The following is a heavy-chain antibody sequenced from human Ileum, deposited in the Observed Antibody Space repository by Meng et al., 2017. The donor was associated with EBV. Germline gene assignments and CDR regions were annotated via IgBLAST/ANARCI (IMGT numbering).Heavy chain of an antibody. CDR3: ARNVPGTSAYYD. D-gene: IGHD3-22*01. CDR2: IYYSGST. Sequence: QGQLQEPGPGLVKPSDPLTLTCAVSGYSISSTNWWGWIRQPPGKGLEWIGYIYYSGSTSYNPSLKSRVTMSVDTSKNQFSLNLNSVTAVDTAVYYCARNVPGTSAYYDWGQGTLVTVSS. J-gene: IGHJ4*02. CDR1: GYSISSTNW. V-gene: IGHV4-28*01.